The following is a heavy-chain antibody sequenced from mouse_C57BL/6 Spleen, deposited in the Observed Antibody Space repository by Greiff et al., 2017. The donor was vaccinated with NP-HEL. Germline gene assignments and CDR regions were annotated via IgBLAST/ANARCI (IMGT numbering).Heavy chain of an antibody. Sequence: QVQLQQSGAELVRPGTSVKVSCKASGYAFTNYLIEWVKQRPGQGLEWIGVINPGSGGTNYNEKFKGKATLTADKSSSTAYMQLSSLTSEDSAVYFCARLGDYHYAMDYWGQGTTVTVSS. CDR2: INPGSGGT. CDR3: ARLGDYHYAMDY. CDR1: GYAFTNYL. J-gene: IGHJ4*01. D-gene: IGHD2-4*01. V-gene: IGHV1-54*01.